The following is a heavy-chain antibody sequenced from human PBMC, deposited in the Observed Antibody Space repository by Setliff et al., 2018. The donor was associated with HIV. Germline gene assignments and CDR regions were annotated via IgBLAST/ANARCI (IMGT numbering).Heavy chain of an antibody. CDR2: ISDDTTNK. D-gene: IGHD3-3*01. Sequence: GESLKISCAASGFIFRNYGMHWVRQAPGKGLEWVAVISDDTTNKYYSDSVEGRFTISRDDTKNTLFLQMNDLRPEDTAVYYCTTLPTIFGVEKFDYWGQGALVT. V-gene: IGHV3-30*03. CDR1: GFIFRNYG. CDR3: TTLPTIFGVEKFDY. J-gene: IGHJ4*02.